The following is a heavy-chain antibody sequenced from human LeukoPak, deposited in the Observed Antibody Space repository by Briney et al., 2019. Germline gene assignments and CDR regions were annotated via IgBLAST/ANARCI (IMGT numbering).Heavy chain of an antibody. CDR2: ISGSGSST. V-gene: IGHV3-23*01. Sequence: GGSLRLSCAASGFTFTSYGMSWVRQAPGKGLEWVSAISGSGSSTYYADSVKGRFTISRDNSKNTLYLQMNSLRAEDTAVYYCAKENNWRYFDYWGQGTLVTVSS. CDR3: AKENNWRYFDY. D-gene: IGHD1-1*01. J-gene: IGHJ4*02. CDR1: GFTFTSYG.